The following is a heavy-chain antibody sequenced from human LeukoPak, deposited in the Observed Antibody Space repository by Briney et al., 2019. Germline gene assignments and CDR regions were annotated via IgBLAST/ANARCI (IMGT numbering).Heavy chain of an antibody. Sequence: GGSLRLSCAASGFPLSAYAMTWVRQAPGKGLEWVALILNDGSEKYYADSVKGRFTVSRDNSKNTVYLQMNSLRGEDTALYYCAREHSGTTTLVDYWGQGTLVTVSS. J-gene: IGHJ4*02. CDR1: GFPLSAYA. D-gene: IGHD1-1*01. CDR3: AREHSGTTTLVDY. V-gene: IGHV3-30-3*01. CDR2: ILNDGSEK.